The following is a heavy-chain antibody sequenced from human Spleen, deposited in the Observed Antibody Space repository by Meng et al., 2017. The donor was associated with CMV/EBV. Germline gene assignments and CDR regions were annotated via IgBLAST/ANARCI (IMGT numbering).Heavy chain of an antibody. V-gene: IGHV1-18*01. CDR2: INPHNSKP. CDR3: ARGWFSHYFDY. J-gene: IGHJ4*02. Sequence: CNAFGYTLGNKDMQWVRQAPGQGLEWMGWINPHNSKPSLAQKLQDRVTMTTDTSTSTAYMELRSLGSDDTAVYFCARGWFSHYFDYWGQGTLVTVSS. D-gene: IGHD3-10*01. CDR1: GYTLGNKD.